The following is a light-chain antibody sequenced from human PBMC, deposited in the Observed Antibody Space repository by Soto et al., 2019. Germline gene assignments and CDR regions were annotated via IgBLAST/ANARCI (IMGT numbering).Light chain of an antibody. CDR3: SSYAGSGNLGV. Sequence: QSALTQPPSASGSPGQSVTISCTGTSSDVGGYNFVSWYQQHPGKAPKLMIYEVTKRPSGVPSRFSGSKSGNTASLTVSGLQAEDEADYYCSSYAGSGNLGVFGGGTKLTVL. V-gene: IGLV2-8*01. CDR1: SSDVGGYNF. J-gene: IGLJ3*02. CDR2: EVT.